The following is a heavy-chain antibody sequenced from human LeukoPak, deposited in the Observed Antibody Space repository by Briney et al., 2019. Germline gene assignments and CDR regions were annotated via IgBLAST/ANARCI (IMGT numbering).Heavy chain of an antibody. CDR3: ARRYSSSWYHWFDP. CDR2: ISAYNGNT. CDR1: GYTFTSYG. J-gene: IGHJ5*02. Sequence: ASVKVSCKASGYTFTSYGISWVRQAPGEGLEWMGWISAYNGNTNYAQKLQGRVTMTTDTSTSTAYMELRSLRSDDTAVYYCARRYSSSWYHWFDPWGQGTLVTVSS. V-gene: IGHV1-18*01. D-gene: IGHD6-13*01.